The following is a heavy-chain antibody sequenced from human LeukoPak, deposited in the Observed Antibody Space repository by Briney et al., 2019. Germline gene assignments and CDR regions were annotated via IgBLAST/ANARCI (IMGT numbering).Heavy chain of an antibody. Sequence: SQTLSLTCAISGDSVSSNSAAWNWIRQSPSRGLEWLGRTYYVSKWYNDYAVSVESRITISPDTSKNQFSLQLNSVTPEDTAIYYCTRESMVGNTIYWFDPWGRGTLVTVSS. V-gene: IGHV6-1*01. J-gene: IGHJ5*02. CDR1: GDSVSSNSAA. CDR3: TRESMVGNTIYWFDP. D-gene: IGHD1-26*01. CDR2: TYYVSKWYN.